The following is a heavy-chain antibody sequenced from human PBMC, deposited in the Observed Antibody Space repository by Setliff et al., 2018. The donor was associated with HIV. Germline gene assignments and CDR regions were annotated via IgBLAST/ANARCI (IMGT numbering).Heavy chain of an antibody. CDR3: ARGGRKDLTDN. D-gene: IGHD3-16*01. J-gene: IGHJ4*02. CDR2: IYKTGST. CDR1: GDSISSGGYF. V-gene: IGHV4-31*03. Sequence: PSETLSLTCTVSGDSISSGGYFWIWIRQHPGQGLEWMGYIYKTGSTYYNLSLKSRMTISLDTSKNQSFLKLNSVTAADTAVYYCARGGRKDLTDNWGQGTLVTVSS.